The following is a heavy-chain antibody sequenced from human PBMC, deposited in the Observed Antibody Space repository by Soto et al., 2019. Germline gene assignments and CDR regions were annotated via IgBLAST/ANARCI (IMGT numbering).Heavy chain of an antibody. D-gene: IGHD2-15*01. V-gene: IGHV4-59*01. CDR3: ARGVVDSPQRY. J-gene: IGHJ4*02. Sequence: PSETLSLTCTISGGSISVYYWSLIRQPPGQALEWIGYIYDSGSPYYNPSLRSRVIISADTYKNQISLKLTSATAADTAVYYCARGVVDSPQRYWGRGNLVTVSS. CDR2: IYDSGSP. CDR1: GGSISVYY.